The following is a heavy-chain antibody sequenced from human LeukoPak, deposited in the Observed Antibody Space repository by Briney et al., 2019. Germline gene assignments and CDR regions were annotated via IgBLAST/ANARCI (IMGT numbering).Heavy chain of an antibody. J-gene: IGHJ3*02. CDR2: FDPEDGET. V-gene: IGHV1-24*01. CDR3: ASWVHTMTDAFDI. CDR1: GYTLTELS. Sequence: GASVKVSCKVSGYTLTELSMHWVRQAPGKGLEWMGGFDPEDGETIYAQKFQGRVTMTEDTSTDTAYMELSSLRSDDTAVYYCASWVHTMTDAFDIWGQGTMVTVSS. D-gene: IGHD3-22*01.